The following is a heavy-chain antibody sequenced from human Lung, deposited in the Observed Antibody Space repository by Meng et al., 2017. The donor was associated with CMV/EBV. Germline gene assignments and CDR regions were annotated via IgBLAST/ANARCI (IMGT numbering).Heavy chain of an antibody. Sequence: SETLSLXCTVSGGSISSYYWSWIRQPPGKGLEWIGYIYYSGSTNYNPSLKSRVTISVDTSKNQFSLKLSSVTAADTAVYYCARGARRLNSPYHYCYGMDVWGQGTTVTVSS. CDR1: GGSISSYY. D-gene: IGHD5-18*01. J-gene: IGHJ6*02. CDR2: IYYSGST. V-gene: IGHV4-59*01. CDR3: ARGARRLNSPYHYCYGMDV.